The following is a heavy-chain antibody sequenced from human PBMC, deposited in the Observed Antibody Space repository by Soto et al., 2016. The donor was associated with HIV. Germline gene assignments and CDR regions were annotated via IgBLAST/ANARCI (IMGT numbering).Heavy chain of an antibody. D-gene: IGHD6-13*01. Sequence: EVQLLESGGGLVQPGGSLRLSCAASGFTFSSYAMSWVRQAPGKGLEWVSAISGSGGSTYYADSVKGRFTISRDNSKNTLYLQMNSLRAEDTAVYYCASPAAAGTDYYYYYMDVWGKGTTVTVSS. V-gene: IGHV3-23*01. CDR1: GFTFSSYA. CDR2: ISGSGGST. CDR3: ASPAAAGTDYYYYYMDV. J-gene: IGHJ6*03.